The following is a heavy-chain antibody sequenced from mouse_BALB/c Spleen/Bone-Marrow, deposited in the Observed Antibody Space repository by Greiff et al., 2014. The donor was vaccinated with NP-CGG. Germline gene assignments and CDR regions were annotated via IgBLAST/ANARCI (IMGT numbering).Heavy chain of an antibody. CDR2: IYPGSGDT. V-gene: IGHV1-83*01. J-gene: IGHJ4*01. CDR3: ARSRVPYFALDY. Sequence: VQLQQSGPELVKPGASVKMSCTASGFTFTDYVINWVKQRTGQGLEWIGEIYPGSGDTYYNEKFKAKATLTADKSSNTVHMQLSSLTSEDSAVYFCARSRVPYFALDYWGQGTSVTVSS. CDR1: GFTFTDYV.